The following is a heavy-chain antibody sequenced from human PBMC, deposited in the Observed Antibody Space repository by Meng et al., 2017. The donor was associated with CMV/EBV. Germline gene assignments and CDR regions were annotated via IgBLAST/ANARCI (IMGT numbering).Heavy chain of an antibody. CDR3: AKEGLEYLAAGYNWFDP. CDR2: ISGSGGST. CDR1: GFPFSSYA. J-gene: IGHJ5*02. Sequence: GGSLRLSCAASGFPFSSYAMSWVRQAPGKGLEWVSAISGSGGSTYYADSVKGRFTISRDNSKNTLYLQMNSLRAEDTAVYYCAKEGLEYLAAGYNWFDPWGQGTLVTVSS. V-gene: IGHV3-23*01. D-gene: IGHD6-13*01.